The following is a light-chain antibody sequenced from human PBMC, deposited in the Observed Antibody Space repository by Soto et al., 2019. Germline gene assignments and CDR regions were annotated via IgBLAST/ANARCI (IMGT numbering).Light chain of an antibody. CDR3: QSSLRDRHG. V-gene: IGLV1-40*01. Sequence: QSVLTQPPSVSGAPGQRVTISCTGSSSDIGAGYDVHWYQQLPGTAPKLLIYGNNKRPSGVPDRFSGSKSGSSASLAIIGLQAEDEADYFCQSSLRDRHGFGTGTKVTVL. J-gene: IGLJ1*01. CDR2: GNN. CDR1: SSDIGAGYD.